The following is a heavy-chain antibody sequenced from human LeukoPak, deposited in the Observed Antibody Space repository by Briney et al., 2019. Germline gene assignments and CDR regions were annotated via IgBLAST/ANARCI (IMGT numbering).Heavy chain of an antibody. CDR1: GYTFTSYA. CDR3: ARVALGGYSSSPLEH. D-gene: IGHD6-13*01. CDR2: IKTGDGTT. J-gene: IGHJ4*02. Sequence: GASVNVSCKASGYTFTSYAAHWVRQAAGQRPEWLGKIKTGDGTTEISEKFQGRVTFSRDSDATIAYMELSSLTSEDTGIYYCARVALGGYSSSPLEHWGQGTLVTVSS. V-gene: IGHV1-3*04.